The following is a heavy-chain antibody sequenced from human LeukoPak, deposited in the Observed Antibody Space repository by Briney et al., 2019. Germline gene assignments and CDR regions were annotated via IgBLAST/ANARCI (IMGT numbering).Heavy chain of an antibody. Sequence: SETLSLTCAVYGGSFSGYYWSWIRQPPGKGLEWIGYIYYSGSTNYNPSLKSRVTISVDTSKNQFSLKLSSVTAADTAVYYCARVTDCSGGSCYWGRYYYYYMDVWGKGTTVTISS. CDR1: GGSFSGYY. V-gene: IGHV4-59*01. J-gene: IGHJ6*03. D-gene: IGHD2-15*01. CDR2: IYYSGST. CDR3: ARVTDCSGGSCYWGRYYYYYMDV.